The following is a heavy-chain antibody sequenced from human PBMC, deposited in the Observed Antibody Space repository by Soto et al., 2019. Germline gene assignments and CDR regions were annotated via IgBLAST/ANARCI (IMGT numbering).Heavy chain of an antibody. V-gene: IGHV3-21*01. D-gene: IGHD4-17*01. J-gene: IGHJ4*02. CDR2: ISSSSSYI. CDR3: ARDPDGEPLFDY. Sequence: PGGSLRLSCAVSGFTFDDNAIHWVRQAPEKGLEWVSSISSSSSYIYYADSVKGRFTISRDNAKNSLYLQMNSLRAEDTAVYYCARDPDGEPLFDYWGQGTLVTVSS. CDR1: GFTFDDNA.